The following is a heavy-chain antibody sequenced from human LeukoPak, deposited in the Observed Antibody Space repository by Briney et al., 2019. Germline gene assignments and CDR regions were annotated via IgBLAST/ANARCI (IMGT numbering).Heavy chain of an antibody. CDR3: AKYSSGWYSAIDY. D-gene: IGHD6-19*01. J-gene: IGHJ4*02. Sequence: PGGSLRLSCAASGFTFRNYGMSWVRQAPGKGLEEVSLISATGVETFYADSVKGRFIISRDNSNNIVYLQMNSLRAEDTAVYYCAKYSSGWYSAIDYWGQGTLVTVSS. CDR2: ISATGVET. CDR1: GFTFRNYG. V-gene: IGHV3-23*01.